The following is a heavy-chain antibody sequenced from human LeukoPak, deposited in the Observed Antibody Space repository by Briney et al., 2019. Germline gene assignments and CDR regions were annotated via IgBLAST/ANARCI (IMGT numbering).Heavy chain of an antibody. J-gene: IGHJ4*02. CDR1: RYTFTCYY. CDR2: INPKSGCS. CDR3: ARYEQIGDPFDY. V-gene: IGHV1-2*02. Sequence: ASVTETLKSSRYTFTCYYFHWLRQPPGQGLDWMGWINPKSGCSDYAQKFQGRVTMTSYTSISTAYMELSRLRSDDTAVYYCARYEQIGDPFDYWGEGTLVTVSS. D-gene: IGHD3-10*01.